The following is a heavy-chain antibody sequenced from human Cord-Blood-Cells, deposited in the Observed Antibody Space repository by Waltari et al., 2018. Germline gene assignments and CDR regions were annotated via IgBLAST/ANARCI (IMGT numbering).Heavy chain of an antibody. D-gene: IGHD1-26*01. J-gene: IGHJ4*02. CDR3: TTYFSSGSYCFDC. Sequence: EVQLVESGGGLVKPGGSLRLACAASGFTFSNAWMSWVRQAPGKGLEWVGRIKSKTDGGTTDYAAPVKGRFTISREDSKNTLYLQMNSLKTEDTAVYYCTTYFSSGSYCFDCWGQGTLVTVSS. CDR1: GFTFSNAW. V-gene: IGHV3-15*01. CDR2: IKSKTDGGTT.